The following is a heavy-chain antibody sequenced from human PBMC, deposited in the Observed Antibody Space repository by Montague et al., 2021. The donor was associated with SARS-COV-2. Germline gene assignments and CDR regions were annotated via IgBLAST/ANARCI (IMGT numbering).Heavy chain of an antibody. J-gene: IGHJ6*02. D-gene: IGHD3-10*01. CDR1: GGSISSGGYS. Sequence: TLSLTCAVSGGSISSGGYSWNWIRQPPGKGLEWIGYIYHSGSTYYNPSLKSRVTISLDSSKNQFPLNLTSVTAADTAVYYCARGSMVRGGKVYYGVDVWGQGTTVTVSS. CDR2: IYHSGST. CDR3: ARGSMVRGGKVYYGVDV. V-gene: IGHV4-30-2*01.